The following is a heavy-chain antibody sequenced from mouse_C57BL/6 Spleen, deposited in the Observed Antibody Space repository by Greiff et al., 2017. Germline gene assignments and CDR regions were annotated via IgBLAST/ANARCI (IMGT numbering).Heavy chain of an antibody. V-gene: IGHV1-52*01. J-gene: IGHJ2*01. Sequence: VQLQQPGAELVRPGSSVKLSCKASGYTFTSYWMHWVKQRPIQGLEWIGNIDPSDSETHYNQTFKDKATLTGDKSSSTAYMQRSSLTSEDSAVYYCARGRYGSSSYYFDYWGQGTTLTVSS. D-gene: IGHD1-1*01. CDR1: GYTFTSYW. CDR3: ARGRYGSSSYYFDY. CDR2: IDPSDSET.